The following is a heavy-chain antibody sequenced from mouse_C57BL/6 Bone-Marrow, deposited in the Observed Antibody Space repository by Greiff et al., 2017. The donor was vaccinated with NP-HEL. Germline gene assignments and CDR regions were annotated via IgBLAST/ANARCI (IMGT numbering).Heavy chain of an antibody. D-gene: IGHD3-3*01. CDR1: GFNIKDDY. J-gene: IGHJ2*01. CDR3: TLGLYFDY. Sequence: EVKLVESGAELVRPGASVKSSCTASGFNIKDDYMHWVKQRPEQGLEWIGWIDPENGDTEYASKFQGKATITADTSSNTAYLQLSSLTSEDTAVYYCTLGLYFDYWGQGTTLTVSS. V-gene: IGHV14-4*01. CDR2: IDPENGDT.